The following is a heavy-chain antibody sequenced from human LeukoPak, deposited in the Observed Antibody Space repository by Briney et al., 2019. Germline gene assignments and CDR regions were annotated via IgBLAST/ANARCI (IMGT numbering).Heavy chain of an antibody. CDR1: GFTFSSYW. J-gene: IGHJ3*02. CDR3: ARVYYYGSGSYAFDI. Sequence: GGSLRLSCAASGFTFSSYWMSWVRQAAGKGLEWVANIKQDGSEKYYVDSVKGRFTISRDNAKNSLYLQMNSLRAEDTAVYYCARVYYYGSGSYAFDIWGQGTMVAVSS. CDR2: IKQDGSEK. D-gene: IGHD3-10*01. V-gene: IGHV3-7*01.